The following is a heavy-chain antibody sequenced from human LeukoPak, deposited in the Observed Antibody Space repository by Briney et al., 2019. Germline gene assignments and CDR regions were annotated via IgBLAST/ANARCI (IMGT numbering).Heavy chain of an antibody. J-gene: IGHJ4*02. V-gene: IGHV3-11*01. Sequence: GGSLRLSCAASGFTFSDYYMSWIRQAPGKGLEWVSYISSSGSTIYYADSVKGRFTISRDNAKNSLYLQMNSLRAEDTAVYYCARVEKGVVISLSNALDYWGQGTLVTVSS. D-gene: IGHD3-3*01. CDR2: ISSSGSTI. CDR3: ARVEKGVVISLSNALDY. CDR1: GFTFSDYY.